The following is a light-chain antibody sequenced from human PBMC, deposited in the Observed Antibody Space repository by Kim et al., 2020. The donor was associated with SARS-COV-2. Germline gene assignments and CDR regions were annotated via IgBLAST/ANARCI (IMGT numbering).Light chain of an antibody. Sequence: PGQSITISCARTNSDVDDYDYGSWHQQHPGKAPKLIIYYVRNRASGVSDRFSGSKSGNTASLTSSGLQAEDEADYYCSSFRNWNTLFGGGTQLTVL. CDR3: SSFRNWNTL. J-gene: IGLJ3*02. CDR1: NSDVDDYDY. V-gene: IGLV2-14*03. CDR2: YVR.